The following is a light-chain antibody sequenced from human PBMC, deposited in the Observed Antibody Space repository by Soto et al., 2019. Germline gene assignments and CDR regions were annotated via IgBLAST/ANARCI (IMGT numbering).Light chain of an antibody. V-gene: IGLV2-8*01. CDR2: DVN. CDR3: GSFAASNNLV. CDR1: GSDVGGYNY. Sequence: QSALTQPPSASGSPGQSVTISCTGTGSDVGGYNYVSWYQQHPGKAPKLMIYDVNKRPSGVPDRFSGSKSGNTASLTVSGLQAEDEADYYCGSFAASNNLVFGGGTKLTV. J-gene: IGLJ2*01.